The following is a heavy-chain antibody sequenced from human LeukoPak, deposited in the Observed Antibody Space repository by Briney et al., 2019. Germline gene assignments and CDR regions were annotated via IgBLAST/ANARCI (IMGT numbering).Heavy chain of an antibody. CDR2: IYYTGST. CDR1: SGSISSYY. D-gene: IGHD4-17*01. V-gene: IGHV4-59*08. J-gene: IGHJ4*02. Sequence: WETLSLTCTVSSGSISSYYWSWIRQPPEKGLEWIGYIYYTGSTNYDPSLKSRLTMSVDTSKNQFSLNLSSVTAADTAVYYCARTYGDPRRGYFDYWGQGTLVTVSS. CDR3: ARTYGDPRRGYFDY.